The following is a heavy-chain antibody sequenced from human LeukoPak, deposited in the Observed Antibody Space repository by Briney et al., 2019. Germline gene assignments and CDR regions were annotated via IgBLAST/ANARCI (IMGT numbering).Heavy chain of an antibody. CDR3: AGVLWPRGRAY. J-gene: IGHJ4*02. D-gene: IGHD5-12*01. CDR1: GFSVSSNF. CDR2: IYSGGTT. V-gene: IGHV3-53*01. Sequence: GGSLRLSCAASGFSVSSNFMSWVRQAPGKGLEWVSVIYSGGTTYYADSVKGRFTISRDNSKNTLSLQMNSLRADDTAVYYCAGVLWPRGRAYWGQGTLVTVSS.